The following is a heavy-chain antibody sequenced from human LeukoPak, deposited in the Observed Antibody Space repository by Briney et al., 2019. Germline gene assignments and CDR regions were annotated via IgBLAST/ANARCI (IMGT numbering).Heavy chain of an antibody. V-gene: IGHV1-18*04. CDR1: GYTFTSYG. J-gene: IGHJ4*02. CDR2: ISAYNGNT. Sequence: ASVKVSCKASGYTFTSYGISWVRRAPGQGLEWMGWISAYNGNTNYAQKLQGRVTMTTDTSTSTAYMELRSLRSDDTAVYYCARESSSGWYPLYWGQGTLVTVSS. D-gene: IGHD6-19*01. CDR3: ARESSSGWYPLY.